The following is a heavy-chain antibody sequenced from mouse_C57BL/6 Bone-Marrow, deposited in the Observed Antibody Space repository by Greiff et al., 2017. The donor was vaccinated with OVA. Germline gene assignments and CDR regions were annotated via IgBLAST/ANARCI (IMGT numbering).Heavy chain of an antibody. D-gene: IGHD2-4*01. V-gene: IGHV1-81*01. Sequence: VKLMESGAELARPGASVKLSCKASGYTFTSYGISWVKQRTGQGLEWIGEIYPRSGNTYYNEKFKGKATLTADKSSSTAYIELRSLTSEDSAVYFCARRIYYDYPFAYWGQGTLVTVSA. CDR1: GYTFTSYG. J-gene: IGHJ3*01. CDR2: IYPRSGNT. CDR3: ARRIYYDYPFAY.